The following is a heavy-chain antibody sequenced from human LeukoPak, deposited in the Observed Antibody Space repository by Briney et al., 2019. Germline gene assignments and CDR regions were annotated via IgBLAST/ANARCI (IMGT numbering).Heavy chain of an antibody. Sequence: SETLSLTCTVSGGSISSSSCYWGWIRQPPAKGLEWIGSIYYSGSTYYNPSLKSRVTISVDTSKNQFSLKLSSVTAADTAVYYCARGGYYDTSGYYYWGQGTLVTVSS. V-gene: IGHV4-39*01. D-gene: IGHD3-22*01. CDR2: IYYSGST. J-gene: IGHJ4*02. CDR3: ARGGYYDTSGYYY. CDR1: GGSISSSSCY.